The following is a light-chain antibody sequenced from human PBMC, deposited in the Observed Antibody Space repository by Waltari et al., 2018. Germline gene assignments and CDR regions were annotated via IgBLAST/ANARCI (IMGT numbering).Light chain of an antibody. V-gene: IGLV1-47*01. CDR2: RNN. CDR3: ATWDDRLSGPGV. Sequence: QSVLTQPPSASGTPGQRVTISCSGSSSNIGSNYGHWFQQLPGTAPKLLNYRNNQPPSGVPDRFAGSKAGTSGSRAVRWLRSEDEADYYFATWDDRLSGPGVFGGGTKLTVL. CDR1: SSNIGSNY. J-gene: IGLJ2*01.